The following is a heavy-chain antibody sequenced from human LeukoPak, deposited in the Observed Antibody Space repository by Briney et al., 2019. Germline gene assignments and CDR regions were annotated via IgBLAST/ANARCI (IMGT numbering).Heavy chain of an antibody. CDR2: VSSSSDYI. CDR3: AKDGRVGATHRSYYFDY. V-gene: IGHV3-21*04. CDR1: GFTFTTYS. D-gene: IGHD1-26*01. J-gene: IGHJ4*02. Sequence: GGSLRLSCAASGFTFTTYSMNWVRQAPGKEPEWVSAVSSSSDYIYYADSVKGRFTISRDNSKNTLYLQMNSLRAEDTAVYYCAKDGRVGATHRSYYFDYWGQGTLVTVSS.